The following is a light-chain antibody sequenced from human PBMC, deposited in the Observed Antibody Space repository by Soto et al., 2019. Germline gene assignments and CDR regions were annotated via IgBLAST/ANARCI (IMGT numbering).Light chain of an antibody. J-gene: IGLJ3*02. V-gene: IGLV1-44*01. CDR3: AAWDDSLNGLL. CDR2: SDN. CDR1: NSNIGDNS. Sequence: QSVLTQPPSASGTPEQVFTISCSGSNSNIGDNSVNWYQQLPGTAPKLLIYSDNRRPSGVPDRFSGSKSGTSASLAISGLQSEDEAEYYCAAWDDSLNGLLFGGGTKLTVL.